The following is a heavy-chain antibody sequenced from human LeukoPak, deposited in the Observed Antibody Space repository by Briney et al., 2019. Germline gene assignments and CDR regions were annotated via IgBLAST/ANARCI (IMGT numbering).Heavy chain of an antibody. D-gene: IGHD3-3*01. CDR2: INPSGGST. J-gene: IGHJ4*02. V-gene: IGHV1-46*01. CDR1: GYTFTSYY. CDR3: ARALGDDFWSGYSDY. Sequence: ASVKVSCKASGYTFTSYYMHWVRQAPGQGLEWMGIINPSGGSTSYAQKFQGRVTMTRDTSTSTVYMELSSLRSEDTAVYYCARALGDDFWSGYSDYWGQGTLVTVSS.